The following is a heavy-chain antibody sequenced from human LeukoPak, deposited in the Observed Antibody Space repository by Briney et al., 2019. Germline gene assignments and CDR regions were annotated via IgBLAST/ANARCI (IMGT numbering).Heavy chain of an antibody. D-gene: IGHD6-19*01. V-gene: IGHV3-9*01. Sequence: GRSLRLSCAASGFTFDDYAMHWVRQAPGKGREWVSGISWNSGSIGYADSVKGRFTISRDNAKNSLYLQMTSLRAEDTALYYCAKSEAVSSGLTNWFDPWGQGTLVTVSS. J-gene: IGHJ5*02. CDR3: AKSEAVSSGLTNWFDP. CDR1: GFTFDDYA. CDR2: ISWNSGSI.